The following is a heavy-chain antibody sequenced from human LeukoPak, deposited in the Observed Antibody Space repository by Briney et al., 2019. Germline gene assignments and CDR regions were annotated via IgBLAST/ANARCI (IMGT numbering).Heavy chain of an antibody. J-gene: IGHJ5*01. Sequence: SETLSLTCTVSGDSISGSSYYWGWIRQPPGKGLEWIGNIYYSGSTYYNPSLKSRVTISLDTSKNQFSLKLTSETAADTAMYYCATSSGYRYGDSWGQGLLVTVSS. V-gene: IGHV4-39*07. D-gene: IGHD5-18*01. CDR2: IYYSGST. CDR3: ATSSGYRYGDS. CDR1: GDSISGSSYY.